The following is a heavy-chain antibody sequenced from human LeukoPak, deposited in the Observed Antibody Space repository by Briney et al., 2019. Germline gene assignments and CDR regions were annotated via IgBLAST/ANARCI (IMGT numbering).Heavy chain of an antibody. CDR2: ISSSGSTI. D-gene: IGHD2-15*01. Sequence: GGSLRLSCAASGFTFSSYEMNWVRQAPGKGREWVSYISSSGSTIYYADSVKGRFTISRDNAKNSLYLQMNSLRAEDTAVYYCARGSPRGFDPWGQGTLVTVSS. CDR3: ARGSPRGFDP. CDR1: GFTFSSYE. V-gene: IGHV3-48*03. J-gene: IGHJ5*02.